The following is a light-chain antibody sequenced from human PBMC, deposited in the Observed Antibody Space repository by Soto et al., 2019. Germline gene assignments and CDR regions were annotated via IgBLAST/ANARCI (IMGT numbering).Light chain of an antibody. V-gene: IGKV1-12*01. J-gene: IGKJ2*01. CDR1: QDINNR. Sequence: DIQMTQAPSSVSASVGDRVTITCRASQDINNRVAWFQQRPGRAPKYLIQAASILQSGFPSRFSATGSGTDFTLTIDSLQPEDFATYYCLQSYSTPPYTFGQGTKLDMK. CDR2: AAS. CDR3: LQSYSTPPYT.